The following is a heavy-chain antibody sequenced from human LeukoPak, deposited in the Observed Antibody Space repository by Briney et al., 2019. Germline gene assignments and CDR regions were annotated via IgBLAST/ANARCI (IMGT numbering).Heavy chain of an antibody. CDR3: ARPKWLRSSSYAFDI. CDR1: GYXFTGYY. J-gene: IGHJ3*02. V-gene: IGHV1-2*02. Sequence: ASVKVSCKASGYXFTGYYIHWVRQAPGQGLEWMGWINPNSGDTNYAQKFQGRVTMTRDTSISTAYMELSRLRSDDTAVYYCARPKWLRSSSYAFDIWGQGTMVTVSS. D-gene: IGHD5-12*01. CDR2: INPNSGDT.